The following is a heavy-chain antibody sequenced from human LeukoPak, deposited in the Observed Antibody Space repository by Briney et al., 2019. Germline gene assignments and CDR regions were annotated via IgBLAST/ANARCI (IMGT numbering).Heavy chain of an antibody. CDR3: AVAGLSYWYFDL. D-gene: IGHD6-19*01. CDR2: ISRSSDYT. J-gene: IGHJ2*01. Sequence: GGSLRLSCAASGFTFSSYSMNWVRQAPGKGLEWVSSISRSSDYTYYADSVKGRFTISRDNAKNSLYLQMNSLRAEDTAVYYCAVAGLSYWYFDLWGRGTLVTVSS. V-gene: IGHV3-21*01. CDR1: GFTFSSYS.